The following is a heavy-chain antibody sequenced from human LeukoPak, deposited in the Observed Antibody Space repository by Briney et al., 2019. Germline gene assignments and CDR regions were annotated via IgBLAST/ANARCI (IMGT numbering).Heavy chain of an antibody. D-gene: IGHD6-13*01. CDR1: GFTFRNRW. CDR3: ARGSSSNSWYFDY. Sequence: GGSLRLSCAGSGFTFRNRWATWVRQAPGKGLEWVASTGQYGHDNDYVDSVRGRFTISRDFAKISLFLQMNSLRVEDTAVYYCARGSSSNSWYFDYWGQGTLVTVSS. V-gene: IGHV3-7*01. J-gene: IGHJ4*02. CDR2: TGQYGHDN.